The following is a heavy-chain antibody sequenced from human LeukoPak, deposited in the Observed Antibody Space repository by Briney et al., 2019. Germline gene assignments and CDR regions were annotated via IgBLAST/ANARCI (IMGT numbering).Heavy chain of an antibody. CDR3: ARRPAYSSAWGFDY. Sequence: GEGLQISCQGSGYTFTNYWIGWVRQMPGKGREWMGIIYPGDSDTRYSPSFQGHVTISSDKSVSTAYLQWSSLRASDTAMYYCARRPAYSSAWGFDYWGQGTLVTVSS. CDR2: IYPGDSDT. J-gene: IGHJ4*02. D-gene: IGHD6-19*01. V-gene: IGHV5-51*01. CDR1: GYTFTNYW.